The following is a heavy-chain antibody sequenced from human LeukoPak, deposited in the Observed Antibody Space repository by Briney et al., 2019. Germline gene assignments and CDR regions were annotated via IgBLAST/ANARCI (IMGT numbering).Heavy chain of an antibody. Sequence: GGSLRLSCAASGFSFTTYWMSWVRQTPGKGLEWVANINQDETEKYYVDSVKGRFTISRDNSKNTLYLQMNSLRAEDTAVYYCARDPGYSYGYDYWGQGTLVTVSS. J-gene: IGHJ4*02. V-gene: IGHV3-7*03. CDR1: GFSFTTYW. D-gene: IGHD5-18*01. CDR3: ARDPGYSYGYDY. CDR2: INQDETEK.